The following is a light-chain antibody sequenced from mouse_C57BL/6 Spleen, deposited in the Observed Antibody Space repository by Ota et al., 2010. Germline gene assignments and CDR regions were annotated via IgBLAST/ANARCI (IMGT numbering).Light chain of an antibody. J-gene: IGKJ5*01. CDR3: QQRSSYPLT. CDR1: SSVSY. V-gene: IGKV4-57*01. Sequence: LVLYPRLHAIMSASPRGGRSTITCSASSSVSYMHWFQQKPGTSPKLWIYSTSNLASGVPARFSGSGSGTSYSLTISRMEAEDAATYYCQQRSSYPLTFGAGTKLELK. CDR2: STS.